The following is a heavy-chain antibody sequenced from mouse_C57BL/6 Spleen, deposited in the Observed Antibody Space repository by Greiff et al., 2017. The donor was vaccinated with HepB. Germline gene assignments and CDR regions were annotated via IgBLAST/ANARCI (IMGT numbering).Heavy chain of an antibody. CDR3: ASLHPYFDY. J-gene: IGHJ2*01. CDR2: INPSSGYT. V-gene: IGHV1-4*01. Sequence: QVHVKQSGAELARPGASVKMSCKASGYTFTSYTMHWVKQRPGQGLEWIGYINPSSGYTKYNQKFKDKATLTADKSSSTAYMQLSSLTSEDSAVYYCASLHPYFDYWGQGTTLTVSS. D-gene: IGHD2-10*01. CDR1: GYTFTSYT.